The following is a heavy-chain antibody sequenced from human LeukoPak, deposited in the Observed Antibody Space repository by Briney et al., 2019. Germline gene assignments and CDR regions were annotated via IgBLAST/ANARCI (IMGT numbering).Heavy chain of an antibody. CDR3: ARALGMVRTETEGYFDY. CDR1: GYTFTGYY. D-gene: IGHD3-10*01. J-gene: IGHJ4*02. V-gene: IGHV1-2*02. CDR2: INPNSGGT. Sequence: ASVKVSCKASGYTFTGYYMHWVRQAPGQGLEWMGWINPNSGGTNYAQKFQGRVTMTRDTSISTAYMELSRLRSDDTAVYYCARALGMVRTETEGYFDYWGQGTLVTVSS.